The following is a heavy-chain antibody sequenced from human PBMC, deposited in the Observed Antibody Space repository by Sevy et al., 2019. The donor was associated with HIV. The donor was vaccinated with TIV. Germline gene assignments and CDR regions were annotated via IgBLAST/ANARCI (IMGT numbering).Heavy chain of an antibody. V-gene: IGHV1-18*01. J-gene: IGHJ6*02. CDR1: SYTFTSFG. CDR2: INAYNGNT. D-gene: IGHD2-15*01. CDR3: ARDQGYDYGMDV. Sequence: ASVKVSCKASSYTFTSFGISSVRQAPGQGLEWMGWINAYNGNTNYAQKLQGRVTMTTDTSTNTAYMELRSLRSDDTAVYYCARDQGYDYGMDVWGQGTTVTVSS.